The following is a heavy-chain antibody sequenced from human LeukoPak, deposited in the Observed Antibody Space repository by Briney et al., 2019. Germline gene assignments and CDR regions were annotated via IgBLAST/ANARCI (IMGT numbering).Heavy chain of an antibody. CDR1: GGSFSGSY. CDR2: IYYSGST. CDR3: ARTEGRVTYYYDSSGYYNWFDP. J-gene: IGHJ5*02. Sequence: PSEALSLTRADHGGSFSGSYWSRIRQTPGKGVEWIGSIYYSGSTYYNPSLKSRDTISVDTSKNQSSLKLSSVTPADTAMYYCARTEGRVTYYYDSSGYYNWFDPWGQGTLVTVSS. V-gene: IGHV4-34*01. D-gene: IGHD3-22*01.